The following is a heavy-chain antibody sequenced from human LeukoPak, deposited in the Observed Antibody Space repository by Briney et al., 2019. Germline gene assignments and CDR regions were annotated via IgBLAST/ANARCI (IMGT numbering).Heavy chain of an antibody. CDR2: ISSSSSYI. V-gene: IGHV3-21*01. J-gene: IGHJ6*02. Sequence: PGGSLRLSCAAFGFTFSSYSMNWVRQAPGKGLEWVSSISSSSSYIYYADSVKGRFTISRDNAKNSLYLQMNSLRAEDTAVYYCAREGRCSSTSCPGYYGMDVWGQGTTVAVSS. D-gene: IGHD2-2*01. CDR1: GFTFSSYS. CDR3: AREGRCSSTSCPGYYGMDV.